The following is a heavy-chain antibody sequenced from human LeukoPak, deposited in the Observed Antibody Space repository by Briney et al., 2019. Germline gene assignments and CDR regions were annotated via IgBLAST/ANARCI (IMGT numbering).Heavy chain of an antibody. CDR2: INPNSGGT. CDR1: GYTFTGYY. D-gene: IGHD2-15*01. CDR3: ARDRRYCSGGSCQLFDY. J-gene: IGHJ4*02. Sequence: VASVKVSCKASGYTFTGYYMHWVRQAPGQGLEWMGWINPNSGGTNYAQKFQGRVTMTRDTSISTAYMELSRLRSDDTAVYYCARDRRYCSGGSCQLFDYWGQGTLVTVSS. V-gene: IGHV1-2*02.